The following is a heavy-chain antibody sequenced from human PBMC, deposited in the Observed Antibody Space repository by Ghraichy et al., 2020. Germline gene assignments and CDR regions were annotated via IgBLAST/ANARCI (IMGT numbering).Heavy chain of an antibody. CDR3: VGFGGVIAVIWYFDY. Sequence: GGSLRLSCAASGFTFSSYAMSWVRQAPGKGLEWVSAISGSGGSTYYADSVKGRFTISRDNSKNTLYLQMNSLRAEDTAVYYCVGFGGVIAVIWYFDYWGQGTLVTVSS. V-gene: IGHV3-23*01. J-gene: IGHJ4*02. CDR2: ISGSGGST. D-gene: IGHD3-16*02. CDR1: GFTFSSYA.